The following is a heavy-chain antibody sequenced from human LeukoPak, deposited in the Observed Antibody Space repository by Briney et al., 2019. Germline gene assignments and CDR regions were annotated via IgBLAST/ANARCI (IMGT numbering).Heavy chain of an antibody. J-gene: IGHJ4*02. CDR3: AKGPLRGTAAAIDY. Sequence: GGSLRLSYAASGFTFNNYGMHWVRQAPGKGLEWVAVISYDGRNIHYPDSVKGRFTISRDISTDTLWLQMDSLRTEDTAVYYCAKGPLRGTAAAIDYWGQGTLVTVSS. V-gene: IGHV3-30*18. CDR1: GFTFNNYG. CDR2: ISYDGRNI. D-gene: IGHD2-2*01.